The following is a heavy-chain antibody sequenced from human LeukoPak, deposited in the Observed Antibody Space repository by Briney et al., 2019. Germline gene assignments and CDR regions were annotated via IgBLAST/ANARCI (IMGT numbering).Heavy chain of an antibody. J-gene: IGHJ4*02. CDR1: GGSFSGYY. Sequence: PSETLSLTCAVYGGSFSGYYWSWIRQPPGKGLEWIGEINHSGSTNYNPSLKSRVTISVDTSKNQFSLKLSSVTAADTAVYYCARTSIVGATKQFDYWGQGTLVTVSS. CDR2: INHSGST. V-gene: IGHV4-34*01. D-gene: IGHD1-26*01. CDR3: ARTSIVGATKQFDY.